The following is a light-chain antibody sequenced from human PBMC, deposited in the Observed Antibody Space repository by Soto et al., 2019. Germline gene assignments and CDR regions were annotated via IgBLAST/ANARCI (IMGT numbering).Light chain of an antibody. CDR1: QSVSSY. CDR2: DAS. V-gene: IGKV3-11*01. Sequence: EIVLTQSPATLSLSPGERATLSCRASQSVSSYLAWYQQKPGQAPRLLIYDASNRATGIPARFSGRGSGTDFPLTISSLEPEESAIYYCQQRLNWPPLTFGGGTKVEIK. CDR3: QQRLNWPPLT. J-gene: IGKJ4*01.